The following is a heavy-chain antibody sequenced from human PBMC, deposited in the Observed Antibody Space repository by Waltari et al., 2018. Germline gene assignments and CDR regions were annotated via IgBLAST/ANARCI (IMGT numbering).Heavy chain of an antibody. V-gene: IGHV3-48*01. Sequence: EVQLVESGGGLVQPGGSLSRSCAPPGFTFSTYNFNWVRQAPGRGLQRVSFISSSGDITYYTDPGKGRFTISRDIAKNALYLQMNSLRVEDTAVYYCAREGSGFDPWGQGTLVTVSS. CDR3: AREGSGFDP. CDR2: ISSSGDIT. CDR1: GFTFSTYN. J-gene: IGHJ5*02.